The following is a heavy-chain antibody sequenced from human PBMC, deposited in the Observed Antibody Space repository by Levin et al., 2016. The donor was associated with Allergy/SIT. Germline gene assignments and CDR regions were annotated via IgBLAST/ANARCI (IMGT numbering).Heavy chain of an antibody. J-gene: IGHJ4*02. CDR3: ARDRERGWLPSNNFDY. CDR1: GFTFSDYY. D-gene: IGHD6-19*01. Sequence: LSLTCAASGFTFSDYYMSWIRQAPGKGLEWVSYISSSGSTIYYADSVKGRFTISRDNAKNSLYLQMNSLRAEDTAVYYCARDRERGWLPSNNFDYWGQGTLVTVSS. V-gene: IGHV3-11*01. CDR2: ISSSGSTI.